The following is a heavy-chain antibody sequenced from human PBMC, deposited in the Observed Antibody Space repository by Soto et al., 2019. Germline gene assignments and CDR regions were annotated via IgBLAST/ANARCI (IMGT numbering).Heavy chain of an antibody. J-gene: IGHJ6*02. CDR1: GGTFSSYA. CDR3: AVQTWGGKDYYYDGMDV. Sequence: SVKVSCMASGGTFSSYAISWLRQAPGQGLEWMGRIIPFIGTANYAQKFQGRVTITADESTSTAYMELTSLRSEDTAMYYCAVQTWGGKDYYYDGMDVCGQGTTV. D-gene: IGHD7-27*01. CDR2: IIPFIGTA. V-gene: IGHV1-69*11.